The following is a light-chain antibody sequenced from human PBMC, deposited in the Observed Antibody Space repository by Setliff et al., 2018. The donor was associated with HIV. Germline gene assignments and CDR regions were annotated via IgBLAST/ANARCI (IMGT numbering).Light chain of an antibody. CDR1: SSDIGSSNF. CDR2: NVD. Sequence: QSALTQPASVSGSPGQSITISCTGTSSDIGSSNFVSWYQQHPGKAPKVMIYNVDKRPSGVSNRFSGSKSGNTASLTTSGLQTEDEADYYCSSYSSNTTLGIFGTGTKVTVL. V-gene: IGLV2-14*03. J-gene: IGLJ1*01. CDR3: SSYSSNTTLGI.